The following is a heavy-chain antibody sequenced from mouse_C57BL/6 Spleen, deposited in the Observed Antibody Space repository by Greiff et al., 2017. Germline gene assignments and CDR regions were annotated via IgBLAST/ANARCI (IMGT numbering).Heavy chain of an antibody. J-gene: IGHJ4*01. V-gene: IGHV5-17*01. D-gene: IGHD4-1*01. CDR2: ISSGSSTI. CDR1: GFTFSDYG. CDR3: ASTGRRPYYYAMDY. Sequence: DVMLVESGGGLVKPGGSLKLSCAASGFTFSDYGMHWVRQAPEKGLEWVAYISSGSSTIYYADTVKGRFTISRDNAKNTLFLQMTSLRSEDTAMYYCASTGRRPYYYAMDYWGQGTSVTVSS.